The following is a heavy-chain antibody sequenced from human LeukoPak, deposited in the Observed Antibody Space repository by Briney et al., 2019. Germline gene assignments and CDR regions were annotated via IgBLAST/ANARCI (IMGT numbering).Heavy chain of an antibody. V-gene: IGHV3-23*01. D-gene: IGHD3-10*01. Sequence: PGGSLRLSCAASGFNFGSYSMTWVRQAPGKGLEWVSVISADSATTFYADSVKGRFTISRDNAKNTVFLQMSSLRAEATALYYCARKSASGNYPLDYWGQGTLVTVSS. CDR2: ISADSATT. J-gene: IGHJ4*02. CDR1: GFNFGSYS. CDR3: ARKSASGNYPLDY.